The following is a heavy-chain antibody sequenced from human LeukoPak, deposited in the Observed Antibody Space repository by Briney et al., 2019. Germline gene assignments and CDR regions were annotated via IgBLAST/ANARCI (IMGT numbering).Heavy chain of an antibody. D-gene: IGHD6-19*01. Sequence: SETLSLTCTVSGASISSSYWSWIRQPPGKGLEWIGYIYYSGTTKYNPSLESRVTISVDTSKNQFSLKVNSVAAADTAVYYCARGQPQRYSSGWYVNWFDPWGQGTLVTVSS. J-gene: IGHJ5*02. CDR2: IYYSGTT. V-gene: IGHV4-59*01. CDR1: GASISSSY. CDR3: ARGQPQRYSSGWYVNWFDP.